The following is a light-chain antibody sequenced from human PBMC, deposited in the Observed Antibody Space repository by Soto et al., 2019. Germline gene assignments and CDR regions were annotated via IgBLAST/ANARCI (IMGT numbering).Light chain of an antibody. CDR2: EVN. CDR1: SSDVGVFHY. CDR3: SSYTTSSTVV. V-gene: IGLV2-14*01. J-gene: IGLJ2*01. Sequence: QSVLTQPASVSGSPGQSITLSCTGTSSDVGVFHYVSWYQQHPGKAPKLIIYEVNNRPSGVSNRFSGSKSGNTASLTIPGLQAEDEADYYCSSYTTSSTVVFGGGTQLTVL.